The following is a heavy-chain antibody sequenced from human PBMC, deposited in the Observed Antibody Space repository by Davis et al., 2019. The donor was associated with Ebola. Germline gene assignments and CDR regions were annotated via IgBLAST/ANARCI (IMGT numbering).Heavy chain of an antibody. V-gene: IGHV3-11*04. D-gene: IGHD5-18*01. CDR3: ASYGYSYGYVY. CDR1: GFTFSDYY. Sequence: GESLKISCAASGFTFSDYYMSWIRQAPGKGLEWVSYISSSGSTIYYADSVKGRFTISRDNSKNTLYLQMNSLRAEDTAVYYCASYGYSYGYVYWGQGTLVTVSS. J-gene: IGHJ4*02. CDR2: ISSSGSTI.